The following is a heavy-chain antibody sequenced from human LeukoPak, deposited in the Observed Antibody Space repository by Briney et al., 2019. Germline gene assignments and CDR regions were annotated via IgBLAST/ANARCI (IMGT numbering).Heavy chain of an antibody. CDR1: GYTFTGYY. D-gene: IGHD6-19*01. CDR2: INPNSGGT. CDR3: ARVKGSGWCYFDY. V-gene: IGHV1-2*02. J-gene: IGHJ4*02. Sequence: ASVKASCKASGYTFTGYYMHWVRQAPGQGLEWMGWINPNSGGTNYAQKFQGRVTMTRDTSISTAYMELSRLRSDDTAVYYCARVKGSGWCYFDYWGQGTLVTVSS.